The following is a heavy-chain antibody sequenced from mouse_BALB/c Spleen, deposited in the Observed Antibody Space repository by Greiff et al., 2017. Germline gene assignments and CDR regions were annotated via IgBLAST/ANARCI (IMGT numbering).Heavy chain of an antibody. CDR2: IYPGNVNT. V-gene: IGHV1S56*01. CDR3: ARSTAYFDY. Sequence: VQLQESGPELVKPGASVRISCKASGYTFTSYYIHWVKQRPGQGLEWIGWIYPGNVNTKYNEKFKGKATLTADKSSSTAYMQLSSLTSEDSAVYFCARSTAYFDYWGQGTTLTVSS. D-gene: IGHD1-2*01. J-gene: IGHJ2*01. CDR1: GYTFTSYY.